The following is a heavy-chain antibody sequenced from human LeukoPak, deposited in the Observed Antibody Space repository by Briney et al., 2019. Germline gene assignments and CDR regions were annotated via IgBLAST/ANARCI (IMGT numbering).Heavy chain of an antibody. CDR2: ISSSSGTI. V-gene: IGHV3-48*01. Sequence: GGSLRLSCAASGFTFSSYGMHWVRQAPGKGLEWVSYISSSSGTIYYADSVKGRFTISRDNAKNSLYLQMNSLRAEDTAVYYCARDRIFKTQRYGMDVWGQGTTVTVSS. CDR1: GFTFSSYG. CDR3: ARDRIFKTQRYGMDV. J-gene: IGHJ6*02.